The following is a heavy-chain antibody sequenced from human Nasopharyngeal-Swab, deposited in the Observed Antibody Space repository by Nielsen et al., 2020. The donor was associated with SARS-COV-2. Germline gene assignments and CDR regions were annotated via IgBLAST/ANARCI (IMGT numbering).Heavy chain of an antibody. Sequence: GGSLRLPCAASGFTFSTYNMNWVRQAPGKGLEWVSSISSSSTYIYYADSVKGRFTISRDSAQSSLFLQMNSLRAEDTAVYYCARDGLDYDFWSAYFMDVWGRGTTVTVSS. CDR3: ARDGLDYDFWSAYFMDV. D-gene: IGHD3-3*01. CDR2: ISSSSTYI. J-gene: IGHJ6*02. V-gene: IGHV3-21*01. CDR1: GFTFSTYN.